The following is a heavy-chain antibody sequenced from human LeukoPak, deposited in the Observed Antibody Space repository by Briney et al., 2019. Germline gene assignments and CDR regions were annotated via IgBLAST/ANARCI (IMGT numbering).Heavy chain of an antibody. D-gene: IGHD3-9*01. CDR2: IRSKTYGGTT. CDR1: GFSFGDYA. Sequence: GGSPRLSCTASGFSFGDYAMSWVRQAPGKGLEWVGFIRSKTYGGTTEYAASVKGRFIISRDGSKSIAYLQMNSLKTEDTAVYYCTRAPYDILTGYYAFDYWGQGTLVTVSS. J-gene: IGHJ4*02. V-gene: IGHV3-49*04. CDR3: TRAPYDILTGYYAFDY.